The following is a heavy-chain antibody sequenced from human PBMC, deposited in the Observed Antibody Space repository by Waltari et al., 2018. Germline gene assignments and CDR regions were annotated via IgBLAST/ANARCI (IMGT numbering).Heavy chain of an antibody. CDR2: ISNSGADT. Sequence: QLLESGGGLVQPGGSLRLSCSDSGLTFSMFAMSWVRQAPGKGLVGVPGISNSGADTYYTDSVEGRFTISRDNSKKTLYLQMNTLRVEDTAVYYCAKDHGIAYWGQGTLVTVSS. CDR3: AKDHGIAY. D-gene: IGHD2-21*01. CDR1: GLTFSMFA. V-gene: IGHV3-23*01. J-gene: IGHJ4*02.